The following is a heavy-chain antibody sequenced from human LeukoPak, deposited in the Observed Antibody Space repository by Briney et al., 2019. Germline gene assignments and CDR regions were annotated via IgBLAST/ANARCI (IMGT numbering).Heavy chain of an antibody. D-gene: IGHD3-16*01. CDR2: ISYDGSYK. CDR1: GFTFSNYG. Sequence: PGGSLRLSCTASGFTFSNYGIHWVRQAPGKGLEWVAVISYDGSYKYYADSVKGRITISRDNSKNTLYVQMISLRTEDTAVYYCAKWGTDFDYWGQGTLVTVSS. J-gene: IGHJ4*02. V-gene: IGHV3-30*18. CDR3: AKWGTDFDY.